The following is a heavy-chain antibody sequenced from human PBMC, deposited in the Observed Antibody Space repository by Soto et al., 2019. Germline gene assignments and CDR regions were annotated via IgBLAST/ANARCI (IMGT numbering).Heavy chain of an antibody. J-gene: IGHJ4*02. D-gene: IGHD3-22*01. CDR3: AHTGDYYDSSGYPLFGY. CDR2: IYLDDDK. Sequence: QITLKESGPTLVKPTQTLTLTCTFSGFSLSTSGVGVGWIRQPPGKALEWLALIYLDDDKRYSPSLKSRLTITNDTSKNQVVLTMTNMDPVDTATYYCAHTGDYYDSSGYPLFGYWGQGTLVTVSS. V-gene: IGHV2-5*02. CDR1: GFSLSTSGVG.